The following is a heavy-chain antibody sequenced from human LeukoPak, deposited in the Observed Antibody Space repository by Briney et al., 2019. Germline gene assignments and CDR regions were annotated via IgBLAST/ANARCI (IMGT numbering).Heavy chain of an antibody. V-gene: IGHV4-39*07. Sequence: SETLSLTCTVSGGSISSSSYYWGWIRQPPGKGLEWIGSIYYSGSTYYNPSLKSRVTISVDTSKNQFSLKLSSVTAADTAVYYCARDRRGSYYSWDYWGQGTLVTVSS. CDR2: IYYSGST. CDR1: GGSISSSSYY. J-gene: IGHJ4*02. CDR3: ARDRRGSYYSWDY. D-gene: IGHD1-26*01.